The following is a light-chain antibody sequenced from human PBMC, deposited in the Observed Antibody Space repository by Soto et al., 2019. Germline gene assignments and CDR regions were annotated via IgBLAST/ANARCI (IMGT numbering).Light chain of an antibody. V-gene: IGKV3-11*01. CDR2: AAS. CDR3: QQRSNWPT. J-gene: IGKJ5*01. CDR1: RSISNY. Sequence: EIVLTQSPATLSLSPGERATLSCRASRSISNYLAWYQQKPGQAPRLLIYAASIRATGIPARFSGSGSGTDFTLTISSLEPEDFAVYFCQQRSNWPTFGQGTRLEIK.